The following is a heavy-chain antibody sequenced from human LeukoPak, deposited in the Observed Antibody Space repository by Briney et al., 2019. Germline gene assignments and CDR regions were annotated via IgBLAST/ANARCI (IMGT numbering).Heavy chain of an antibody. J-gene: IGHJ5*02. CDR3: ARRLTQYDCFDP. D-gene: IGHD2-2*01. CDR1: GDSVSSNSVT. CDR2: TYYRSTWYN. Sequence: SQTLSLTCAISGDSVSSNSVTWNWIRQSPSRGLEWLGRTYYRSTWYNDYAVSARGRITVNPDTSKNQFSLHLNSVTPEDTAVYYCARRLTQYDCFDPWGQGILVTVSS. V-gene: IGHV6-1*01.